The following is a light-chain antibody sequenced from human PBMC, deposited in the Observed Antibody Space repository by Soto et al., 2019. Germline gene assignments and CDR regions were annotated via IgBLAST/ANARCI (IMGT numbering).Light chain of an antibody. J-gene: IGKJ1*01. Sequence: GESSTVCCRASQTVFTNVAWYQQKPGQTPRLLIYGASTRATGVPDRFSGSGSGTDFTLTISRLEHEEDAVYYCYQYNNCPSWTFGQGTKVDI. CDR1: QTVFTN. V-gene: IGKV3-15*01. CDR2: GAS. CDR3: YQYNNCPSWT.